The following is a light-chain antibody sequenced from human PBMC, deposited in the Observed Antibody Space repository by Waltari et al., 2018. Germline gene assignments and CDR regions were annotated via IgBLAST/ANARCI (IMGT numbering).Light chain of an antibody. Sequence: EIVLTQSPGTLSLSPGESATLSRRTSQSVTRALAWYQQKPGQAPRLLIYGASNRATGIPDMFSGSGSGTDFSLTISSLEPEDFAVYYCQHYLRLPVTFGQGTKVEVK. J-gene: IGKJ1*01. CDR1: QSVTRA. V-gene: IGKV3-20*01. CDR3: QHYLRLPVT. CDR2: GAS.